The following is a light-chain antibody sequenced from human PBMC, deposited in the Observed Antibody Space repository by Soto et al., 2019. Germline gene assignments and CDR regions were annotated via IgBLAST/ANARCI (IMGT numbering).Light chain of an antibody. CDR3: SSYTSSRTYV. Sequence: QSALTQPASVSGSPGQSITISCTGTSSDFGDYSYVSWYQQHPGKAPKLLIYDVDNRPSGVSNRFSGSKSGNTASLTISGLQAEDEADYYCSSYTSSRTYVFGTGTKVTVL. J-gene: IGLJ1*01. V-gene: IGLV2-14*01. CDR1: SSDFGDYSY. CDR2: DVD.